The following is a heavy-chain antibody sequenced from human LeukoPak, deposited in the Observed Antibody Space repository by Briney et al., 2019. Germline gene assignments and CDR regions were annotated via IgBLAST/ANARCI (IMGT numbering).Heavy chain of an antibody. V-gene: IGHV4-34*01. J-gene: IGHJ5*02. CDR2: INHSGST. CDR1: GGSFGGYY. D-gene: IGHD2-15*01. CDR3: ARGEVVAENWFDP. Sequence: SETLSLTCAVYGGSFGGYYWSWIRQPPGKGLEWIGEINHSGSTNYNPSLKSRVTISVDTSKNQFSLKLSSVTAADTAVYYCARGEVVAENWFDPWGQGTLVTVSS.